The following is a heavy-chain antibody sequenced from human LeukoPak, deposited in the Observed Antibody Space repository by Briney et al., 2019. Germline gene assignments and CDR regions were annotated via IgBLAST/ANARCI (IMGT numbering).Heavy chain of an antibody. CDR3: ARRFDH. CDR2: ISSSSSTI. J-gene: IGHJ4*02. Sequence: PGGSLRLSCAASGFTFSSYSMNWVRQAPGKGLEWVSYISSSSSTIYYADSVKGRFTISRDNAKNSLYLQMDSLRAEDTAVYYCARRFDHWGQGTLVTVSS. CDR1: GFTFSSYS. V-gene: IGHV3-48*01.